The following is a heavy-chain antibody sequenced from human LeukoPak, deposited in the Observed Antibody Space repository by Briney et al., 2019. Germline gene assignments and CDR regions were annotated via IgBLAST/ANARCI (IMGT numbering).Heavy chain of an antibody. D-gene: IGHD6-19*01. CDR1: GFTFSRSW. V-gene: IGHV3-7*01. J-gene: IGHJ4*01. CDR2: VNDDEREK. Sequence: GGSLRLSCAASGFTFSRSWMSWVRQAPGKGLEWVANVNDDEREKYYVDSLRGRFSISRDNIRNILYLQLNSLRVEDTAVYYCAREFLSSGWYGGVDYWGQGTLVTVSS. CDR3: AREFLSSGWYGGVDY.